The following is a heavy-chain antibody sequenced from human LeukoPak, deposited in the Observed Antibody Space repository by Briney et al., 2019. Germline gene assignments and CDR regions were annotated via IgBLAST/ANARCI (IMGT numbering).Heavy chain of an antibody. CDR2: IYYSGST. J-gene: IGHJ4*02. D-gene: IGHD3-10*01. Sequence: SETLSLTCAVSGGSIRSTSYYWGWIRQPPGKGLEWIGSIYYSGSTYYNPSLKSRVTISVDTSKNQFSLKLSSVTAADTAVYYCARRPPSYYGSGSYYKGGFDYWGQGTLVTVSS. CDR3: ARRPPSYYGSGSYYKGGFDY. CDR1: GGSIRSTSYY. V-gene: IGHV4-39*07.